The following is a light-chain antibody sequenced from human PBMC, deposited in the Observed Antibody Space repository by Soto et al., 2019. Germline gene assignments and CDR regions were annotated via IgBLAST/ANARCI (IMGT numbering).Light chain of an antibody. Sequence: EIVLTQSPATLSLSPGERATLSCRASQSVSRYLAWYQQKPGQAPRLLIYGISKRATDIPDRFSGSGSGTDFTLTISRLAPEDFAVYYCQQYGSIPFTFGPGTKVDIK. CDR3: QQYGSIPFT. V-gene: IGKV3-20*01. CDR1: QSVSRY. CDR2: GIS. J-gene: IGKJ3*01.